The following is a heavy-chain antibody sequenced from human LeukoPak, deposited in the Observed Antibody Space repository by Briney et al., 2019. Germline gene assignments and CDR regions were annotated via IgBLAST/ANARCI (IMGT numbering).Heavy chain of an antibody. CDR1: GFTFSDYY. CDR2: ISSSGSTI. V-gene: IGHV3-11*01. Sequence: GGSLRLSCAASGFTFSDYYMSWISQAPGKGLEWVSYISSSGSTILYADSVRGRFTISRDNAKNSLYLQMNSLRANDTAVYYCARDYYYMDVWGKGTTVTVSS. CDR3: ARDYYYMDV. J-gene: IGHJ6*03.